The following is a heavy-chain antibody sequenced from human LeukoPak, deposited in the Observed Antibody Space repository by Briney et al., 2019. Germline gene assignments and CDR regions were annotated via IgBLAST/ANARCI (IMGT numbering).Heavy chain of an antibody. Sequence: GGSLRLSCAASGFTFSNAWMSWVRQAPGKGLEWVARIISKAGGVTTDYAAPVKGRFIISRDDSRNTVYLQMNSLRAEDTAVYYCARGSPFDAFDIWGQGTMVTVSS. CDR2: IISKAGGVTT. V-gene: IGHV3-15*01. CDR1: GFTFSNAW. J-gene: IGHJ3*02. CDR3: ARGSPFDAFDI.